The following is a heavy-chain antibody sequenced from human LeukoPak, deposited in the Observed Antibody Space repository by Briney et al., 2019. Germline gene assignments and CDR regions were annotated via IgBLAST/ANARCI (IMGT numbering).Heavy chain of an antibody. Sequence: ASVKVSCKVSGYTLTELSMHWVRQAPGKGLEWMGGFDPEDGETIYAQKFQGRVTMTEDTSTDTAYMELSSLRSEDTAVYYCATVADYDILTGYYNGLDYWGQGTLVTVSS. CDR1: GYTLTELS. D-gene: IGHD3-9*01. CDR2: FDPEDGET. V-gene: IGHV1-24*01. J-gene: IGHJ4*02. CDR3: ATVADYDILTGYYNGLDY.